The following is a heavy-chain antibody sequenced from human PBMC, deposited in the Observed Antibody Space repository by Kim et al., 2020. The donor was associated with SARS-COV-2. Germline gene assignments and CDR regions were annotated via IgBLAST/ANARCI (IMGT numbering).Heavy chain of an antibody. CDR3: ARTLGIAARRGKFDY. J-gene: IGHJ4*02. V-gene: IGHV3-48*03. Sequence: DSVKGRFTISRDNAKNSLYLQMNSLRAEDTAVYYCARTLGIAARRGKFDYWGQGTLVTVSS. D-gene: IGHD6-6*01.